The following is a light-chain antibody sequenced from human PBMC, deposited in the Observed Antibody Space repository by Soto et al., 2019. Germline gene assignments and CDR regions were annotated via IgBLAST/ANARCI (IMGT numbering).Light chain of an antibody. J-gene: IGLJ1*01. CDR1: SSDIGGYNY. V-gene: IGLV2-8*01. Sequence: QSALTQPPSASGSPGQSVTISCTGTSSDIGGYNYVSWYQQHPGKAPKLMIYEVTKRPSGVPDRFSGSKSGNTASLTVSGLQAEDEADYYCCSYAGSKNGVFGTGTKVPVL. CDR3: CSYAGSKNGV. CDR2: EVT.